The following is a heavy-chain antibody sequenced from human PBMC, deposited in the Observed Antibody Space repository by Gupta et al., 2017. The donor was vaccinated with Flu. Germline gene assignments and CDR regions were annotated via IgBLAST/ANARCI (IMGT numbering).Heavy chain of an antibody. Sequence: QVTLRESGPALVQPSQTLTLTCTCAGFSLNTAGMYVSWIRQPPGKALEWLAVIGWDDDRYYTSALKTRLSISKDTDNTKIVLRIKKKDLGDKDTYDCSRRREHVGGFGIWGQGTMVTVS. D-gene: IGHD3-16*01. CDR1: GFSLNTAGMY. CDR3: SRRREHVGGFGI. V-gene: IGHV2-70*01. J-gene: IGHJ3*02. CDR2: IGWDDDR.